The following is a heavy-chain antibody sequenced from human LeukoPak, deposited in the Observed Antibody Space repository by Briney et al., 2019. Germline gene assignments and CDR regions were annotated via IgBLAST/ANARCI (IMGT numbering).Heavy chain of an antibody. V-gene: IGHV4-39*07. CDR3: ARDVGIIVAGTAIFDY. Sequence: ASETLSLTCTISGGSISSSSYYWGWIRQPPGKGLEWIGSIYYSGNTYYNPSLKGRVTISVDTSKKQFSLKLSSVTAADTAVYYCARDVGIIVAGTAIFDYWGQGTLVTVSS. CDR1: GGSISSSSYY. CDR2: IYYSGNT. J-gene: IGHJ4*02. D-gene: IGHD6-19*01.